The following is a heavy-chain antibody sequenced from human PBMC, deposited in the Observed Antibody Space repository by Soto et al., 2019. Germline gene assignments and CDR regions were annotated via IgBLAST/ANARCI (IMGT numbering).Heavy chain of an antibody. CDR3: TRDPRNYYDSIGSANWFDP. D-gene: IGHD3-22*01. CDR2: IRSKSNSYAT. CDR1: GFTLSGSA. Sequence: GSLRLSCAASGFTLSGSAMHWVRQGSGKGREWVGRIRSKSNSYATAYAASVKGRFTISRDDSKDTAYLQMNSLKTEDTAVYYCTRDPRNYYDSIGSANWFDPWGQGTLVTVSS. J-gene: IGHJ5*02. V-gene: IGHV3-73*01.